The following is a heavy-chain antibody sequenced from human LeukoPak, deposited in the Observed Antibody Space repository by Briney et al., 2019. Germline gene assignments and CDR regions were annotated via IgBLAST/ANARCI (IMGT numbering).Heavy chain of an antibody. CDR2: IKQDASEK. D-gene: IGHD3-10*01. CDR3: ARVITMVRGALDF. J-gene: IGHJ4*02. V-gene: IGHV3-7*04. Sequence: PGGSLRLSCAASGFTFSNYLMSWVRQAPGKGLEWVANIKQDASEKYYVDSVKGRFTISRDHAKNSLYLQLNSRRAEGMAVCESARVITMVRGALDFWGQGTLVTVFS. CDR1: GFTFSNYL.